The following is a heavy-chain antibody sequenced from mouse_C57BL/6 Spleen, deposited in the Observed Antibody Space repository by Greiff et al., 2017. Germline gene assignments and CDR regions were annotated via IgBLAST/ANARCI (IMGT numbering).Heavy chain of an antibody. CDR2: IDPSDSYT. J-gene: IGHJ2*01. Sequence: QVQLQQPGAELVRPGTSVKLSCKASGYTFTSYWMHWVKQRPGQGLEWIGVIDPSDSYTNYNQKFKGKATLTVDTSSSTAYMQLSSLTSEDSAVYYCASKGNYDFDYWGQGTTLTVSS. CDR3: ASKGNYDFDY. CDR1: GYTFTSYW. V-gene: IGHV1-59*01. D-gene: IGHD2-1*01.